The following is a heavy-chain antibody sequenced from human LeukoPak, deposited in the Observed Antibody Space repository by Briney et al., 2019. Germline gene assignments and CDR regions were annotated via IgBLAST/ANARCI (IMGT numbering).Heavy chain of an antibody. CDR1: GGTFSSYA. CDR3: ARGSRDWLDYYFDY. D-gene: IGHD3-9*01. Sequence: ASVKVSCKASGGTFSSYAISWVRQAPGQGLEWMGGIIPIFGTANYAQKFQGRVTLTADESTSTAYMELSRRRTEDTAVYYCARGSRDWLDYYFDYWGQGTLVTVSS. V-gene: IGHV1-69*13. J-gene: IGHJ4*02. CDR2: IIPIFGTA.